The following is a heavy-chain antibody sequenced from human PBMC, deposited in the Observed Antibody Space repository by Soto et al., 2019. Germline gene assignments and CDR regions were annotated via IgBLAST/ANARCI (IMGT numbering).Heavy chain of an antibody. CDR2: IIPIFGTA. V-gene: IGHV1-69*12. Sequence: QVQLVQSGAEVKKPGSSVKVSCKASGGTFSSYAISWVRQAPGQGLEWMGGIIPIFGTANYAQKFQGRVTITADESTSTAYMELSSLRSEDTAVYYWARDMLGYSSSWYELDYWGQGTLVTVSS. CDR3: ARDMLGYSSSWYELDY. J-gene: IGHJ4*02. CDR1: GGTFSSYA. D-gene: IGHD6-13*01.